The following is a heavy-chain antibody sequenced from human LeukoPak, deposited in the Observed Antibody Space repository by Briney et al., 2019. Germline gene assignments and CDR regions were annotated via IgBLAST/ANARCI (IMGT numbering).Heavy chain of an antibody. V-gene: IGHV1-46*01. CDR2: INPSGGST. Sequence: ASVKVSCKASGYTFTSYYMHWVRQAPGQGLEWMGIINPSGGSTSYAQKFQGRVTMTRDTATSTVYMELSSLRSEDTAVYYCARGSPKSIAARPADYWGQGTLVTVSS. CDR1: GYTFTSYY. CDR3: ARGSPKSIAARPADY. J-gene: IGHJ4*02. D-gene: IGHD6-6*01.